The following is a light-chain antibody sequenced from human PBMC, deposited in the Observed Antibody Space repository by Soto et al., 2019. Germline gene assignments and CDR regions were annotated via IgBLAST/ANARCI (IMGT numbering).Light chain of an antibody. J-gene: IGKJ2*01. Sequence: EIVLTQSPGTLSLSPGEGATLSCRASQSVSSSLLAWFQQKPGQAPRLLIHDVSSRSTGIPDRFSGSGSGTDFTLSISRLEPEDFAVYYCQQYSSSPLTFGQGTKLEIK. CDR2: DVS. CDR3: QQYSSSPLT. V-gene: IGKV3-20*01. CDR1: QSVSSSL.